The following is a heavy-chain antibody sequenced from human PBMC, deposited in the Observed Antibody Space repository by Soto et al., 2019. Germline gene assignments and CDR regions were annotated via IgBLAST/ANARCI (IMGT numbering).Heavy chain of an antibody. CDR2: IYYSGST. D-gene: IGHD6-25*01. CDR3: AREPDSGGWGFDY. Sequence: QVQLQESGPGLVKPSETLSLTCTVSGGSISRFYWSWIRQPPGKGLEWIGYIYYSGSTNYNPSLKSRVTISIDTSKPRFSLKLSSMTAADTAVYYCAREPDSGGWGFDYWGQGTLVTVSS. J-gene: IGHJ4*02. V-gene: IGHV4-59*01. CDR1: GGSISRFY.